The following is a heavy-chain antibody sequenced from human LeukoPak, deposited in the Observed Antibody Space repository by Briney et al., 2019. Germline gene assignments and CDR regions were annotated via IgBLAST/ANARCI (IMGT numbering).Heavy chain of an antibody. J-gene: IGHJ5*02. CDR3: ARGGYYYDSSGYYRFDP. CDR1: GGSISSYY. V-gene: IGHV4-4*07. CDR2: IYTSGST. D-gene: IGHD3-22*01. Sequence: SETLSLTCTVSGGSISSYYWSWIRQPAGKGLEWIGRIYTSGSTNYNPSLKSRVTMSVDTSKNQFSLKLSSVTAADTAVYYRARGGYYYDSSGYYRFDPWGQGTLVTVSS.